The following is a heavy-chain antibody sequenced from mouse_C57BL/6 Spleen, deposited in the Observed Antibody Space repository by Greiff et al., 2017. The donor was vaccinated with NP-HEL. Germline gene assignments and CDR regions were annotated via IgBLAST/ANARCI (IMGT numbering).Heavy chain of an antibody. CDR2: ISDGGSYT. CDR1: GFTFSSYA. J-gene: IGHJ4*01. V-gene: IGHV5-4*03. D-gene: IGHD2-4*01. Sequence: EVKLVESGGGLVKPGGSLKLSCAASGFTFSSYAMSWVRQTPEKRLEWVATISDGGSYTYYPDNVKGRFTISRDNAKNNLYLQMSHLKSEDTAMYYCARVGYDSFYAMDYWGQGTSVTVSS. CDR3: ARVGYDSFYAMDY.